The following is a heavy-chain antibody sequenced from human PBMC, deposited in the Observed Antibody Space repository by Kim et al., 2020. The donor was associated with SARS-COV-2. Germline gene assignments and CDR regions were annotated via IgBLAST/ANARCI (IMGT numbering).Heavy chain of an antibody. CDR3: ARKAIRYFDWLRTYYFDY. J-gene: IGHJ4*02. V-gene: IGHV4-34*01. CDR1: GGSFSGYY. Sequence: SETLSLTCAVYGGSFSGYYWSWIRQPPGKGLEWIGEINHSGSTNYNPSLKSRVTISVDTSKNQFSLKLSSVTAADTAVYYCARKAIRYFDWLRTYYFDYWGQGTLVTVSS. D-gene: IGHD3-9*01. CDR2: INHSGST.